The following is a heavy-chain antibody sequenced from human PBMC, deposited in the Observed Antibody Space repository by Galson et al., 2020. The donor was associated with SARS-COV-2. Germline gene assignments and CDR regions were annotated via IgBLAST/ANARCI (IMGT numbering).Heavy chain of an antibody. J-gene: IGHJ3*01. D-gene: IGHD3-10*01. CDR1: GFSLSNTGVG. CDR3: AHKPPGGPVADAFDV. Sequence: KMSGPTLVKPTQTLTLTCNFSGFSLSNTGVGVGWIRQPPGQALEWLALVYWDDDQRHSPSLKSRLTITKDTSKNQVVLTMANMDPVDTGTYYCAHKPPGGPVADAFDVWGRGTMVTVSS. CDR2: VYWDDDQ. V-gene: IGHV2-5*02.